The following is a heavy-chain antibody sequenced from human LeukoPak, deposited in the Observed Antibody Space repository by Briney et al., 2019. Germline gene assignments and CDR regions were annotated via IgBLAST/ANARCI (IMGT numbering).Heavy chain of an antibody. V-gene: IGHV6-1*01. CDR1: GDRLSSNSAA. D-gene: IGHD6-13*01. Sequence: SQTLSLTCAISGDRLSSNSAAWNWISQSPSRGLEGLGRTYYRSKWYNDYAVSVKSRITINPDTSQNQFSLQLNSVTPEDTAVYYCARDASSWHVGYYYGMDVWGQGTTVTVSS. J-gene: IGHJ6*02. CDR2: TYYRSKWYN. CDR3: ARDASSWHVGYYYGMDV.